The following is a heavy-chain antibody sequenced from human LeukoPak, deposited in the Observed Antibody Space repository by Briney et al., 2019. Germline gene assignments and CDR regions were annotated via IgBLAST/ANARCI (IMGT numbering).Heavy chain of an antibody. CDR1: GFTFSGSA. V-gene: IGHV3-73*01. D-gene: IGHD3-3*01. Sequence: PGGSLRLSCAASGFTFSGSAMHWVRQASGKGLEWVGRIRSKANSYATAYAASVKGRFTISRDDSKNTAYLQINSLKTEDTAVYYCTTQHDFWSGYSLYYYYYYMDVWGKGTTVTVSS. CDR2: IRSKANSYAT. CDR3: TTQHDFWSGYSLYYYYYYMDV. J-gene: IGHJ6*03.